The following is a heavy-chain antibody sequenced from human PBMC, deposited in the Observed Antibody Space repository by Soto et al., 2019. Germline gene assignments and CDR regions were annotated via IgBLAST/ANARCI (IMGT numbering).Heavy chain of an antibody. CDR1: GGSISSSNW. V-gene: IGHV4-4*02. CDR3: ERQIAVDGRWGDDAFSI. CDR2: IYHSGST. Sequence: SETLSLTCALSGGSISSSNWWSWVRQPPGKGLEWSGEIYHSGSTNYNPSLKSRVTISVDKSKNQFSLKLSSVTAADTAVYYCERQIAVDGRWGDDAFSIWGQGTMVTV. D-gene: IGHD6-19*01. J-gene: IGHJ3*02.